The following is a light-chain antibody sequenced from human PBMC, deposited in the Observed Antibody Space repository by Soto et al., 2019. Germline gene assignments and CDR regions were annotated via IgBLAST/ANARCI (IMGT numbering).Light chain of an antibody. J-gene: IGLJ1*01. CDR2: GNS. CDR3: QSYDSSLSGYV. V-gene: IGLV1-40*01. Sequence: QSVLTQPPSVSGAPGQRVTISCTGSSSNIGAGYDVPWYQQLPGTAPKLLIYGNSNRPSGVRDRFSGSKYGTSASLAITGLQAEDEDDYDCQSYDSSLSGYVFGTGTKLTVL. CDR1: SSNIGAGYD.